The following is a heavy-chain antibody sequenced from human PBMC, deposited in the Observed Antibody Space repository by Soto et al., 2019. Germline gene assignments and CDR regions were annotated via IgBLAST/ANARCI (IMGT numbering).Heavy chain of an antibody. Sequence: EVQLLDSGGGLVQPGGSLRLSCVTSGFSFSSHPMSWVRQALGKGLEWVSGISGSGGSTYYADSVMARFTISRDNSKNTLYLQLNSLRDEDTAVYYCARGTTRYYAMDVWGHGTTVTVSS. CDR3: ARGTTRYYAMDV. CDR2: ISGSGGST. J-gene: IGHJ6*02. V-gene: IGHV3-23*01. CDR1: GFSFSSHP. D-gene: IGHD1-1*01.